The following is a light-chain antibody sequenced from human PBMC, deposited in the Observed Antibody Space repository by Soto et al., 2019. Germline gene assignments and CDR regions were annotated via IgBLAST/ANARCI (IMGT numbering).Light chain of an antibody. Sequence: PGESATLSCRASQTVSITDLTWYQQKPGQAPRLLIFGASKRATGIPDRFSGSGSGRDFTLTISGLEPEDFAVYYCQQYGSSPLISFGQGTRLEI. J-gene: IGKJ5*01. V-gene: IGKV3-20*01. CDR2: GAS. CDR3: QQYGSSPLIS. CDR1: QTVSITD.